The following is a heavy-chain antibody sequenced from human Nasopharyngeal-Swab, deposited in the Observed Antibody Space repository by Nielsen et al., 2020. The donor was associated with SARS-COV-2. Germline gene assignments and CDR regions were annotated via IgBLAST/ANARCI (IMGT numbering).Heavy chain of an antibody. J-gene: IGHJ6*02. D-gene: IGHD2-15*01. V-gene: IGHV3-30*03. CDR2: IAHDASNE. Sequence: WIRQPPGKGLEWVAFIAHDASNEYYGDSVKGRFSISRDSSKNTLYLQMDSLRGEDTAVYYCARGGVVVVAATLYYYYGMDVWGQGTTVTVSS. CDR3: ARGGVVVVAATLYYYYGMDV.